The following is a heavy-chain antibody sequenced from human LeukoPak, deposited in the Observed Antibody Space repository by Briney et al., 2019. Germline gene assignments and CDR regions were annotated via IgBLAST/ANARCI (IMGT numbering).Heavy chain of an antibody. D-gene: IGHD6-13*01. V-gene: IGHV4-61*01. J-gene: IGHJ3*02. CDR2: IYYSGST. Sequence: SETLSLTCTVSGGSISSGSYYWSWIRQPPGKGLEWIGYIYYSGSTNYNPSLKSRVTISVDTSKNQFSLKLSSVTAADTAVYYCARLKGSSWPDAFDIWGQGTMVTVSS. CDR3: ARLKGSSWPDAFDI. CDR1: GGSISSGSYY.